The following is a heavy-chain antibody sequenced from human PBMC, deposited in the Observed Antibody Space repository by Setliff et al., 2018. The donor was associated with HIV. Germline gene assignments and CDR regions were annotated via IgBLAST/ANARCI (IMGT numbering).Heavy chain of an antibody. Sequence: GGSLRLSCAASGFTFSTYGMQWVRQAPGKGLEWVANIGQDGSEKNYVDSVKGRFTISRDNAKNSMDLQMNSLRAEDTAIYYCARKLRPGHGVDVWGQGTTVTVSS. CDR1: GFTFSTYG. CDR2: IGQDGSEK. CDR3: ARKLRPGHGVDV. V-gene: IGHV3-7*01. J-gene: IGHJ6*02. D-gene: IGHD3-10*01.